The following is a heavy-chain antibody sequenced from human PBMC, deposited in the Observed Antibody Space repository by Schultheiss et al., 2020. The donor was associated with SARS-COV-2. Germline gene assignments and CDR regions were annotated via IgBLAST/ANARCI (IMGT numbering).Heavy chain of an antibody. CDR3: AAGGGSYTLYYYYYGMDV. Sequence: VKVSCKASGFTFTSSAMQWVRQARGQRLEWIGWIVVGSGNTNYAQKFQERVTITRDMSTSTAYMELSSLRSEDTAVYYCAAGGGSYTLYYYYYGMDVWGQGTTVTVSS. V-gene: IGHV1-58*02. CDR2: IVVGSGNT. J-gene: IGHJ6*02. CDR1: GFTFTSSA. D-gene: IGHD1-26*01.